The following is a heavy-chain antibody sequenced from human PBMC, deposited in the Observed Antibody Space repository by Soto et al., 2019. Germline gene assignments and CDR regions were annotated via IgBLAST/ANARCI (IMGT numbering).Heavy chain of an antibody. Sequence: EVQLVESGGGLVKPGGSLRLSCAASGFTFSSYSMNWVRQAPGKGLEWVSSISSSSSYIYYADSVKGRFTISRDNAKNSLYLQMNSLRAEDTAVYYCARGYQEGIVVVPADSDYWGQETLVTVSS. CDR1: GFTFSSYS. V-gene: IGHV3-21*01. D-gene: IGHD2-2*01. CDR2: ISSSSSYI. J-gene: IGHJ4*02. CDR3: ARGYQEGIVVVPADSDY.